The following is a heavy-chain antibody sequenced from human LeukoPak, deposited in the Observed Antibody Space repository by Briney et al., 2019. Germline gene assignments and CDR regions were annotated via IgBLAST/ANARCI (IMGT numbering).Heavy chain of an antibody. D-gene: IGHD3-16*01. Sequence: TLCCVVTGLPSNDSAVCWRRQDPGKGRGWVSAIRMSGDPTYNAASAKGRFTIKSDHSKNTQYLRIYDLRAERTVVYLCAAACWPDTNAFRWGSNGLGVWGQGTTVIVS. CDR3: AAACWPDTNAFRWGSNGLGV. V-gene: IGHV3-23*01. CDR2: IRMSGDPT. CDR1: GLPSNDSA. J-gene: IGHJ6*02.